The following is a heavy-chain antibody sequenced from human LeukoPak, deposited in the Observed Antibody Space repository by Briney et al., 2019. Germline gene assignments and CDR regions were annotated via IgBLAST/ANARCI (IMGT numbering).Heavy chain of an antibody. CDR3: ARDVAAGYYFDY. V-gene: IGHV3-30*04. CDR2: ISYDGSNK. D-gene: IGHD6-19*01. J-gene: IGHJ4*02. CDR1: GFIFSNYA. Sequence: SVRLTCAGSGFIFSNYAMQWASQAPGKGPEGVAVISYDGSNKYYAASVKGRFTISRDNSKNTLYLQMNSLRAEDTAVYYCARDVAAGYYFDYWGQGTLVTVSS.